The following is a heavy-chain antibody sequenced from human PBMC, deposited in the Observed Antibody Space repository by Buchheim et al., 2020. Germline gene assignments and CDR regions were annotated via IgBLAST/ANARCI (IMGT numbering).Heavy chain of an antibody. D-gene: IGHD3-10*01. V-gene: IGHV3-30-3*01. CDR1: GFTFSSYA. CDR3: ARDGLSYYYGSGIAINWFDP. J-gene: IGHJ5*02. CDR2: ISYDGSNK. Sequence: VQLVESGGGVVQPGRSLRLSCAASGFTFSSYAMHWVRQAPGKGLEWVAVISYDGSNKYYADSVKGRFTISRDNSKNTLYLQMNSLRAEDTAVYYCARDGLSYYYGSGIAINWFDPWGQGTL.